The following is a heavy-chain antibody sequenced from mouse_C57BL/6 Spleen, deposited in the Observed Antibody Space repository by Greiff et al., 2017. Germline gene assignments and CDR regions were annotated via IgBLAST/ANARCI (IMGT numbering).Heavy chain of an antibody. CDR1: GYSFTDYN. J-gene: IGHJ2*01. Sequence: VQLQQSGPELVKPGASVKISCKASGYSFTDYNMNWVKQSNGKSLEWIGVINPNYGTTSYNQKFKGKATLTVDQSSSTAYMHLNSLTSEDSAVYDCAGTTGVPYHFDYWGQGTTLTVSS. V-gene: IGHV1-39*01. D-gene: IGHD1-1*01. CDR2: INPNYGTT. CDR3: AGTTGVPYHFDY.